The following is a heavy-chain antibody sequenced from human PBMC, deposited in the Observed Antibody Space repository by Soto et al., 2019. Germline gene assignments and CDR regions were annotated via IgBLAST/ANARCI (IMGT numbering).Heavy chain of an antibody. V-gene: IGHV1-69*06. Sequence: QVQLVQSGAEVKKPGSSVKVSCKASGGTFSSLAISWVRQAPGQGLEWMGGLVPVFGTAHYAQKFQDRVTITADKSKSTSYMELSSLRSEDTAVYYCARSPGVFDYWGQGTLVTVSS. CDR1: GGTFSSLA. CDR2: LVPVFGTA. CDR3: ARSPGVFDY. J-gene: IGHJ4*02. D-gene: IGHD3-10*01.